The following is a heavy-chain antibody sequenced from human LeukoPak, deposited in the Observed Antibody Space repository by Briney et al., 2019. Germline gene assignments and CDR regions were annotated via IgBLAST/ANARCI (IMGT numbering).Heavy chain of an antibody. D-gene: IGHD5-18*01. V-gene: IGHV3-66*01. CDR1: EFSVGSNY. CDR2: IYSGGST. J-gene: IGHJ4*02. Sequence: GGSLRLSCAASEFSVGSNYMTWVRQAPGKGLEWVSLIYSGGSTYYADSVKGRFTISRDNAKNSLYLQMNSLRAEDTAVYYCARGGYSYGHPNLDYWGQGTLVTVSS. CDR3: ARGGYSYGHPNLDY.